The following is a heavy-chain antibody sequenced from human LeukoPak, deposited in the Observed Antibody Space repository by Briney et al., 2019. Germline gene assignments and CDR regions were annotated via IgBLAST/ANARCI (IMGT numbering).Heavy chain of an antibody. CDR1: GFTFSSYA. CDR3: AKDRRYCSGGSCSESLSNFDY. V-gene: IGHV3-23*01. J-gene: IGHJ4*02. CDR2: ISGSGGST. Sequence: GGSLKLSCAASGFTFSSYAMSWVRQAPGKGLEWVSAISGSGGSTYYADSVKGRFTISRDNSKNTLYLQMNSLRAEGTAVYYCAKDRRYCSGGSCSESLSNFDYWGQGTLVTVSS. D-gene: IGHD2-15*01.